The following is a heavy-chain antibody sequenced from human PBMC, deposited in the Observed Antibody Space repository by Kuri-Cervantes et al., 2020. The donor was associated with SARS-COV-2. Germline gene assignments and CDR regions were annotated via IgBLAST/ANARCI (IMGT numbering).Heavy chain of an antibody. CDR2: IYYSGST. CDR3: ARSPNRSYFDY. D-gene: IGHD2/OR15-2a*01. V-gene: IGHV4-39*01. Sequence: GSLRLSCTLSSGSLSSRSYFWGWIRQPPGKGLEWIVNIYYSGSTYYNPSLKSRVTISVDTSKNQFSLKLSSVTAADTAVYYCARSPNRSYFDYWGQGTLVTVSS. J-gene: IGHJ4*02. CDR1: SGSLSSRSYF.